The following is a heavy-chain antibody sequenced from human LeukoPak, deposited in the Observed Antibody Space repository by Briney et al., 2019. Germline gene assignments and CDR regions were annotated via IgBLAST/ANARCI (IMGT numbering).Heavy chain of an antibody. Sequence: SVKVSCKASGYTFTGYYIHWVRQAPGQGLEWMGGIIPIFGTANYAQKFQGRVTITADESTSTAYMELSNLRSEDTAVYYCAGGYYYGSGSYLFDYWGQGTLVTVSS. J-gene: IGHJ4*02. CDR1: GYTFTGYY. V-gene: IGHV1-69*13. D-gene: IGHD3-10*01. CDR3: AGGYYYGSGSYLFDY. CDR2: IIPIFGTA.